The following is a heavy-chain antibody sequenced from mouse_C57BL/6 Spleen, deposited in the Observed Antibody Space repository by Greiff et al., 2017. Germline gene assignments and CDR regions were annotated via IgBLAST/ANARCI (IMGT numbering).Heavy chain of an antibody. V-gene: IGHV1-52*01. CDR3: ARVKSDSSGHFDY. J-gene: IGHJ2*01. D-gene: IGHD3-2*02. CDR2: IDPSDSET. CDR1: GYTFTSYW. Sequence: QVQLQQSGAELVRPGSSVKLSCKASGYTFTSYWMHWVKQRPIQGLEWIGNIDPSDSETHYNQKFKDKATLTVDKSSSTAYMQLSSLTSEDSAVYYCARVKSDSSGHFDYWGQGTTLTVSS.